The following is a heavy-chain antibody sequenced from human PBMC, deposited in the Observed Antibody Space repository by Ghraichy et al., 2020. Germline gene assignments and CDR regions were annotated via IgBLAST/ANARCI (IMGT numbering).Heavy chain of an antibody. Sequence: SETLSLTCTVSGGSISSSSYYWGWIRQPPGKGLEWIGSIYYSGSTYYNPSLKSRVTISVDTSKNQFSLKLSSVTAADTAVYYCARHDLVRGYHDYWGQGTLVTVSS. J-gene: IGHJ4*02. V-gene: IGHV4-39*01. CDR1: GGSISSSSYY. D-gene: IGHD3-10*01. CDR3: ARHDLVRGYHDY. CDR2: IYYSGST.